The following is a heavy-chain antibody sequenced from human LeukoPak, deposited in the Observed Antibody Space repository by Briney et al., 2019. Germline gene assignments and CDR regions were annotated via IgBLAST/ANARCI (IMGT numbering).Heavy chain of an antibody. CDR2: IYTTGDT. D-gene: IGHD3-16*01. CDR3: ARATPVGGVRFDY. V-gene: IGHV4-4*09. CDR1: GASIASHY. J-gene: IGHJ4*02. Sequence: SETLSLTCTVSGASIASHYWSWIRQPPGKGLEWIGSIYTTGDTRYNPSLKSRVTISVGTSKNQFSLKLSSVTAADTAVYYCARATPVGGVRFDYWGQGTLVTVSS.